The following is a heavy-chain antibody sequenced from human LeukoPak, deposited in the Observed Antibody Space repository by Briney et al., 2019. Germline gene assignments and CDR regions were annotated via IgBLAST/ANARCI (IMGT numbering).Heavy chain of an antibody. CDR2: INHSGST. CDR1: GGSFSGYY. Sequence: SETLSLTCAVYGGSFSGYYWSWIRQPPGKGLEWIGEINHSGSTYYNPSLKSRVTISVDTSENQFSLKLSSVTAADTAVYYCAVSSGWYKIDYWGQGTLVTVSS. D-gene: IGHD6-19*01. J-gene: IGHJ4*02. CDR3: AVSSGWYKIDY. V-gene: IGHV4-34*01.